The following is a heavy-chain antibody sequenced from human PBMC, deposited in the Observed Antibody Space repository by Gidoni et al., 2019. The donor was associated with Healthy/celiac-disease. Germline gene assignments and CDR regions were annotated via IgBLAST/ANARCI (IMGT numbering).Heavy chain of an antibody. Sequence: SLTCTVSGGSISSSSYYWCCIRQPPRKGLEWIGSIYYSGSTYYNPSLKSRVTISVYTSKNQFSLKLSSVTAADTAVYYCARVIFVFDIWGQGTMVTVSS. V-gene: IGHV4-39*01. J-gene: IGHJ3*02. CDR2: IYYSGST. CDR1: GGSISSSSYY. D-gene: IGHD3-3*01. CDR3: ARVIFVFDI.